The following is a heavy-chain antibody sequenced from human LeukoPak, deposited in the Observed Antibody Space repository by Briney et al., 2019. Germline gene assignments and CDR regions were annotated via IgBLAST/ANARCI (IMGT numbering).Heavy chain of an antibody. CDR2: IYYSGST. V-gene: IGHV4-59*01. CDR1: GGSISSYY. J-gene: IGHJ5*02. D-gene: IGHD4-17*01. Sequence: SETLSLTCTVSGGSISSYYWNWIRQPPGKGLEWIGYIYYSGSTNYNPSLKSRVTISVDTSKNQFSLKLSSVTAADTAVYYCARGRDYGDTWFDPWGQGTLVTVSS. CDR3: ARGRDYGDTWFDP.